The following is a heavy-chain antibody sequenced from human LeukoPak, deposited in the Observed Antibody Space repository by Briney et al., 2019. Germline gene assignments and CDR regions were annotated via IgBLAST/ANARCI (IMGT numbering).Heavy chain of an antibody. CDR1: GFTFSSYW. V-gene: IGHV3-7*01. D-gene: IGHD4-17*01. CDR3: ARVNYGGNSDPFDY. J-gene: IGHJ4*02. CDR2: IKQDGSVK. Sequence: PGGSLRLSCAASGFTFSSYWMSWVRQAPGKGLEWVANIKQDGSVKYYVDSVKGRFTISRDNAKNSLYLQMNSLRAEDTAVYYCARVNYGGNSDPFDYWGQGTLVTVSS.